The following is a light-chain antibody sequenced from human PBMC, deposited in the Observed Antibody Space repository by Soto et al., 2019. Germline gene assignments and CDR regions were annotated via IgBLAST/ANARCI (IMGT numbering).Light chain of an antibody. CDR1: SSDVGGYNY. J-gene: IGLJ1*01. CDR3: SSYAGSSNV. Sequence: QSVLTQPPSASGSPGQSVAISCTGTSSDVGGYNYVSWYQQHPGKAPKLMIYEVNKRPSGVPDRFSGSKSGNTAALTFSGLQAEYEADYYCSSYAGSSNVFGTGTKVTVL. CDR2: EVN. V-gene: IGLV2-8*01.